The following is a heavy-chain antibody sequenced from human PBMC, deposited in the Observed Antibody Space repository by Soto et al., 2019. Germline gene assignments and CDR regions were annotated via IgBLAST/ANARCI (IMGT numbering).Heavy chain of an antibody. CDR3: ARGPDDSYGDHIFDY. CDR1: GGSISSGGYS. Sequence: SETLSLTCAVSGGSISSGGYSWSWIRQPPGKGLEWIGYIYHSGSTYYNPSLKSRVTISVDRSKNQFSLKLSSVTAADTAVYYCARGPDDSYGDHIFDYWGQGTLVTVSS. V-gene: IGHV4-30-2*01. J-gene: IGHJ4*02. CDR2: IYHSGST. D-gene: IGHD4-17*01.